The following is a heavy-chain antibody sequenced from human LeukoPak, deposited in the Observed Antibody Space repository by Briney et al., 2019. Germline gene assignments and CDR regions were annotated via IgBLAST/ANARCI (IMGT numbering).Heavy chain of an antibody. CDR1: GGSVSSGSYY. V-gene: IGHV4-61*01. CDR3: ARDLTSYYYDSSGYAAFDI. D-gene: IGHD3-22*01. J-gene: IGHJ3*02. Sequence: PSETLSLTCTVSGGSVSSGSYYWSWIRQPPGKGLEWIGYIYYSGSTNYNPSLKSRVTISVDTSKNQFSLKLSSVTAADTAVYYCARDLTSYYYDSSGYAAFDIWGQGTMVTVSS. CDR2: IYYSGST.